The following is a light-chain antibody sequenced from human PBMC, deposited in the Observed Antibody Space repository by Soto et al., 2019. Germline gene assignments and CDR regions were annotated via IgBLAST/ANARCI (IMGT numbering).Light chain of an antibody. CDR1: QSVSSSY. CDR3: QQYGRSPFT. V-gene: IGKV3-20*01. Sequence: EIVLTQSPGTLSLSPGERATLSCRASQSVSSSYLAWYQQKPGQAPRLLIYGASSRATGIPGRFSGSGSGTDFTLNISRLEPEDLAVYYCQQYGRSPFTFGPGTKVDIK. J-gene: IGKJ3*01. CDR2: GAS.